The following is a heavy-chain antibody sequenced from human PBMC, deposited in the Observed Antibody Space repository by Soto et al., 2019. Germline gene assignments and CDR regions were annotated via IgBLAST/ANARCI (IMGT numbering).Heavy chain of an antibody. V-gene: IGHV3-21*01. J-gene: IGHJ4*02. Sequence: GGSLRLSCAASGFTFSSYSMNWVRQAPGKGLEWVSSISSSCSYIYYEDSVKGRFTISRDNAKNSLYLQMNSLRAEDTAVYYCARDISNYDFWGGYSPIDYWGQGTLVTVSS. CDR2: ISSSCSYI. D-gene: IGHD3-3*01. CDR1: GFTFSSYS. CDR3: ARDISNYDFWGGYSPIDY.